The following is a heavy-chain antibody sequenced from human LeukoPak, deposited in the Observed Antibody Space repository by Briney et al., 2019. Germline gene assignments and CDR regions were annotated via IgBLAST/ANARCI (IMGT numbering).Heavy chain of an antibody. J-gene: IGHJ6*02. CDR2: INAGNGNT. D-gene: IGHD6-6*01. CDR1: GYTFTSYA. CDR3: ARVLQNGAFEYSSSSGYYYSMDV. Sequence: ASVKVSCKASGYTFTSYAMHWVRQAPGQRLEWMGWINAGNGNTKYSQKFQGRVTITRDTSASTAYMELSSLRSEDTAVYYCARVLQNGAFEYSSSSGYYYSMDVWGQGTTVTVSS. V-gene: IGHV1-3*01.